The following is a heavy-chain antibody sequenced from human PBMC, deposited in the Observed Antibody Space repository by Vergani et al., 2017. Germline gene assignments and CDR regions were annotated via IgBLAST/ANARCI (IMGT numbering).Heavy chain of an antibody. CDR1: GGSFSGYY. CDR3: ARGARGSSTSWSYYYYYYMDV. CDR2: INHSGST. J-gene: IGHJ6*03. V-gene: IGHV4-34*01. D-gene: IGHD2-2*01. Sequence: QVQLQQWGAGLLKPSETLSLTCAVYGGSFSGYYWSWIRQPPGKGLEWIGEINHSGSTNYNPSLKSRVTISVDTSKNQFSLKLSSVTAADTAVYYCARGARGSSTSWSYYYYYYMDVWSEGTTVTVSS.